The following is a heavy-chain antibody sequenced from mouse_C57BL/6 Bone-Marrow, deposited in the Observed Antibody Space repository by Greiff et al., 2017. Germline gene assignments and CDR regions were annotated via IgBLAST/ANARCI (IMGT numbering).Heavy chain of an antibody. J-gene: IGHJ2*01. CDR1: GFTFSSYA. V-gene: IGHV5-4*01. CDR2: ISDGGSYT. CDR3: ARDGVFDY. Sequence: DVKVVESGGGLVKPGGSLKLSCAASGFTFSSYAMSWVRQTPEKRLEWVATISDGGSYTYYPDTVKGRFTISRDNAKNNLDLQMSQLKSVDTGMYYCARDGVFDYWGQGTTLTVSS.